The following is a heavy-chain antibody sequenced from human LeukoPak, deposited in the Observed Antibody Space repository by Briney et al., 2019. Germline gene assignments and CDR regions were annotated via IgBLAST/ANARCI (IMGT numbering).Heavy chain of an antibody. V-gene: IGHV3-7*01. D-gene: IGHD2-2*01. CDR1: GLTFSNCW. Sequence: PGGSLRLSCAASGLTFSNCWMSWVRQAPGKGLEWVANINQDGSDKYYVDSVKGRFTISRDNAKNSVYLQMNSLRAEETAVYYCASRYCSTPTFLYLGVFDYWGQGTLVTVSS. J-gene: IGHJ4*02. CDR3: ASRYCSTPTFLYLGVFDY. CDR2: INQDGSDK.